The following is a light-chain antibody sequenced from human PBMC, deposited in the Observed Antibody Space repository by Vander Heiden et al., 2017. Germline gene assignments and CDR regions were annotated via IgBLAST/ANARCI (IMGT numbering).Light chain of an antibody. Sequence: QSALTQPPPAAGSPGQSVTISCAGGSSDVGGYDYVSWYQQHPGKAPKLMIYEVSKRPSRVPDRFSGSKSGNTASLTVSGLQAEDEADYYCSSYAGSNNLIFGGGTKLTVL. CDR1: SSDVGGYDY. CDR3: SSYAGSNNLI. CDR2: EVS. J-gene: IGLJ2*01. V-gene: IGLV2-8*01.